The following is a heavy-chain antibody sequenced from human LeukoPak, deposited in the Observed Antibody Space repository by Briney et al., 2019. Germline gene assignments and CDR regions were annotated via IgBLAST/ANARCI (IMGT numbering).Heavy chain of an antibody. D-gene: IGHD6-13*01. V-gene: IGHV3-33*01. CDR3: ARDTLIAAPKTGTVTRIGWFDP. CDR1: GFTFSNYG. J-gene: IGHJ5*02. Sequence: PGGSLRLSCAVSGFTFSNYGMHWVRQAPGKGLEWVAVIWYDGSYKSYADSVKGRFTISRDNSKNTLFLKMNSLRADDTAVYYCARDTLIAAPKTGTVTRIGWFDPWGQGTLVTVSS. CDR2: IWYDGSYK.